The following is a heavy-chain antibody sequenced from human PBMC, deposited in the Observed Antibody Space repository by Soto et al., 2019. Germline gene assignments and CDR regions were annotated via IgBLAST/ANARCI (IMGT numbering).Heavy chain of an antibody. D-gene: IGHD6-19*01. V-gene: IGHV3-30*19. CDR3: ASGRLVRSPYFDY. CDR2: IWYDGSNK. CDR1: GFTFSNYG. Sequence: QVQLVESGGGVVQPGKSLRLSCAASGFTFSNYGMHWVRQAPGKGLEWVAVIWYDGSNKYYADSVKGRFTISRDNSKNTLYLQMNSLRAEDTAVYYCASGRLVRSPYFDYWGQGTLVTVSS. J-gene: IGHJ4*02.